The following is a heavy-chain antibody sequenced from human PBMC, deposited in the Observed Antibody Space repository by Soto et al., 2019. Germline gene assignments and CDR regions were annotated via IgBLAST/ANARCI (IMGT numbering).Heavy chain of an antibody. CDR2: IYYSGST. CDR3: ARHVAGYSSGLDY. CDR1: GGSISSSSYY. J-gene: IGHJ4*02. D-gene: IGHD6-19*01. V-gene: IGHV4-39*01. Sequence: SETLSLTCTVSGGSISSSSYYWGWIRQPPGKGLEWIGSIYYSGSTYYNPSLKSRVTISVDTSKKQFSLKLSSVTAADTAVYYCARHVAGYSSGLDYWGQGTLVTVSS.